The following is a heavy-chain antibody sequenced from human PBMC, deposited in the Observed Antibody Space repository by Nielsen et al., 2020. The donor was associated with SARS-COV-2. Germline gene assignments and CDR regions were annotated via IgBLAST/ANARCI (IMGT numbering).Heavy chain of an antibody. CDR1: GFSFMTYN. V-gene: IGHV3-30*04. D-gene: IGHD4-17*01. Sequence: GGSLRLSCTASGFSFMTYNMHWVRQAPGKGLEWVAAILHYGGNVYHADSVKGRFTISRDNSRNTLYLQMSTLRPEDTAVYSCARDAYGDLIYGMDVWGRGTTVTVSS. J-gene: IGHJ6*02. CDR2: ILHYGGNV. CDR3: ARDAYGDLIYGMDV.